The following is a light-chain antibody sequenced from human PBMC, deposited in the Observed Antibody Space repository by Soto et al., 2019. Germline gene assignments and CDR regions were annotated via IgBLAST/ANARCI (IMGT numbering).Light chain of an antibody. V-gene: IGKV3-20*01. CDR2: VAS. Sequence: EIVLTQSPGTLSLSPGERATLSCRASQSVSSSYLAWYQQKPGQAPRLLIYVASSRATGIPDRFSGSGSETDFTLTISRLEPEDFAVYYCQQYGSSPWTFDQGTKVEIK. CDR1: QSVSSSY. J-gene: IGKJ1*01. CDR3: QQYGSSPWT.